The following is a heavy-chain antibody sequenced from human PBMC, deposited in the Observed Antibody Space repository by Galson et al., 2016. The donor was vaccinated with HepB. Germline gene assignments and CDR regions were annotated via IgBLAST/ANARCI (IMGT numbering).Heavy chain of an antibody. V-gene: IGHV5-10-1*01. D-gene: IGHD1-26*01. CDR1: GYTFTNSW. Sequence: QSGAEVKQPGEPLRISCKVSGYTFTNSWISWVRQIPGKGLEWMGRIDPSDSFANYSPSFQGHVTISVDRSITTAYLEWSSLKTSDTAIYYCARRRGSYSLDYWGQGTLVTVSS. J-gene: IGHJ4*02. CDR3: ARRRGSYSLDY. CDR2: IDPSDSFA.